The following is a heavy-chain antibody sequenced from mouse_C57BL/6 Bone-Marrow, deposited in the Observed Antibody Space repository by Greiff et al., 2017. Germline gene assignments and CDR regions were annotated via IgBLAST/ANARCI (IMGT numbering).Heavy chain of an antibody. CDR1: GYTFTSYW. J-gene: IGHJ2*01. CDR2: IDPSDSYT. Sequence: QVQLQQPGAELVKPGASVKLSCKASGYTFTSYWMQWVKQRPGQGLEWIGEIDPSDSYTNYNQKFKGKATLTVDTSSSTAYMQLSSLTSEDSAVYYCARGYFDYWGQGNTLTVSS. V-gene: IGHV1-50*01. CDR3: ARGYFDY.